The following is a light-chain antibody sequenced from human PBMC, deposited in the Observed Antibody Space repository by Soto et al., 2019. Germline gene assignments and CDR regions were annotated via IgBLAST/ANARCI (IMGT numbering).Light chain of an antibody. CDR2: DVS. CDR1: SSDDGGYQY. Sequence: QSVLTQPASVSGSPGQSITISCTGISSDDGGYQYVSWYQQHPVKAPKLIISDVSNRPSGVSNRFSGSKSGNTASLTISGLQAEDEAYYYCNSYASSTSHVVFGGGTKLTVL. J-gene: IGLJ2*01. V-gene: IGLV2-14*03. CDR3: NSYASSTSHVV.